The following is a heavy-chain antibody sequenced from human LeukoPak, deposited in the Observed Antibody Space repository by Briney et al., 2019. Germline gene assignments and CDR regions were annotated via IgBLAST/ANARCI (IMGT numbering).Heavy chain of an antibody. CDR3: ARHGNLVVPANYYYMDV. Sequence: SETLSLTCTVSGGSISSYYWSWIRQPPGKGLEWIGYIYYSGSTNYNPSLKSRVTISVHTSKNQFSLKLSSVTAADTAVYYCARHGNLVVPANYYYMDVWGKGTTVTVSS. J-gene: IGHJ6*03. CDR1: GGSISSYY. V-gene: IGHV4-59*08. D-gene: IGHD2-2*01. CDR2: IYYSGST.